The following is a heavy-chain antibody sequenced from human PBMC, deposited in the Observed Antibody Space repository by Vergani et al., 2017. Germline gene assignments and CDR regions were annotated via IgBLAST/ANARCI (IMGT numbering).Heavy chain of an antibody. CDR1: GDSSNNDDYY. CDR3: ARGETRTDWFDP. CDR2: VYPSGTT. V-gene: IGHV4-61*02. J-gene: IGHJ5*02. D-gene: IGHD3/OR15-3a*01. Sequence: QLQLQQSGPGLVQPSQTLSLTCIVSGDSSNNDDYYWSWIRQTAERRLEWMGRVYPSGTTNYNPSLNGRVTIFVDKSKNLLSLRLNSVTAADTAVYYCARGETRTDWFDPWGQGTLVTVSS.